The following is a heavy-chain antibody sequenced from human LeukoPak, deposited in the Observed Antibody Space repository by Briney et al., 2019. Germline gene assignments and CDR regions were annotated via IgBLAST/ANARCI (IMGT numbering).Heavy chain of an antibody. Sequence: GGSLRLSCAASGFTFSSYWMSWVRLAPGKGLEWVSSISANGAGTYYADSVKGRFTISRDVSKNTLYLQMNSLRPEDTAVYYCANRGRYYFDYWGQGTLVTVS. CDR3: ANRGRYYFDY. J-gene: IGHJ4*02. D-gene: IGHD1-26*01. V-gene: IGHV3-23*01. CDR1: GFTFSSYW. CDR2: ISANGAGT.